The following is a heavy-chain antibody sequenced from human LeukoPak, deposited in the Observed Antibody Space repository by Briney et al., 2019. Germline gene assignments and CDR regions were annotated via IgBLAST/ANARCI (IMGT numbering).Heavy chain of an antibody. V-gene: IGHV3-23*01. J-gene: IGHJ5*02. CDR3: AKASVAIPQYCNS. Sequence: GGSLRLSCEASGFTFGNYAMNWVRQAPGKGLEWVSTISGTGSSTYYADSAKGRFTISRDNSKDTLFLQLNSLTAADTAMYFCAKASVAIPQYCNSWGQGTLVTVSP. CDR1: GFTFGNYA. CDR2: ISGTGSST. D-gene: IGHD2-2*02.